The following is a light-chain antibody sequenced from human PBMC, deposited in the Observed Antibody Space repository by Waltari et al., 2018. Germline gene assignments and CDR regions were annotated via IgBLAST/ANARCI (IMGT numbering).Light chain of an antibody. V-gene: IGLV2-8*01. CDR1: SSDIGAYTY. Sequence: QSALTQPPSASGSPGQSVTISCTGTSSDIGAYTYVSWYQQHPGKAPKRMIYEVSKRPSGVPDRFSGSKSGNTASLTVSGLQAEDEADYYCSSYAGSNNYVFGTGTKVTVL. CDR2: EVS. CDR3: SSYAGSNNYV. J-gene: IGLJ1*01.